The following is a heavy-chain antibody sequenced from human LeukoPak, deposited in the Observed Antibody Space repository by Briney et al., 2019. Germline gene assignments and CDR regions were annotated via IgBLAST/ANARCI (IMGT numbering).Heavy chain of an antibody. CDR3: ARDPSSSWPDY. D-gene: IGHD6-13*01. J-gene: IGHJ4*02. CDR1: GFTSSSYA. V-gene: IGHV3-74*01. CDR2: INSDGNSI. Sequence: GGSLRLSCAASGFTSSSYAMSWVRQAPGKGLVWVSRINSDGNSINYADSVKGRFTISRDNAKNTLYLQMNSLRAEDTAVYYCARDPSSSWPDYWGQGTLVTVSS.